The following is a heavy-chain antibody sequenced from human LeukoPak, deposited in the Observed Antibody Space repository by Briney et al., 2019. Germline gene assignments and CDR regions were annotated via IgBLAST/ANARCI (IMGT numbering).Heavy chain of an antibody. CDR1: GFPFSSYA. V-gene: IGHV3-23*01. J-gene: IGHJ4*02. CDR3: AKEAPVVKYYYDSSGYPQ. Sequence: SGGSLRLSCAASGFPFSSYAMGWVRQAPRKGLEWVSGITASSGGTYYADSEKGRFTISRDNSKNTLYLQINRLRAEDTAVYYCAKEAPVVKYYYDSSGYPQWGQGTLVTVSS. CDR2: ITASSGGT. D-gene: IGHD3-22*01.